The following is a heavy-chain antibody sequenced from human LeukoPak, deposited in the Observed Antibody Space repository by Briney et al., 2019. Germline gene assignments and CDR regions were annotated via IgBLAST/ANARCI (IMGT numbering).Heavy chain of an antibody. J-gene: IGHJ6*04. Sequence: ASVKVSCEASGYTFTSYAMHWVRQAPGQRLEWMGWINAGNGNTKYSQKFQGRVTITRDTSASTAYMELSSLRSEDTAVYYCARGGEAVADDYYYYGMDVWGKGTTVTVSS. CDR3: ARGGEAVADDYYYYGMDV. V-gene: IGHV1-3*01. D-gene: IGHD6-19*01. CDR1: GYTFTSYA. CDR2: INAGNGNT.